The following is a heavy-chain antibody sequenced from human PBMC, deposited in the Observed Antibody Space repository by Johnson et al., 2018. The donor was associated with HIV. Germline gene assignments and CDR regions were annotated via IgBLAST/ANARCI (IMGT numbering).Heavy chain of an antibody. D-gene: IGHD1-26*01. CDR3: AKDVYSGSFDSAFDI. Sequence: VQLVESGGGVVQTGGSLRLSCEASGFTFSYYGMHWVRQAPGKGLEWVGRIKSKTDGGTTDYAAPVKGRFTISRDDSKNTLYLQMNSLKTEDTAVYYCAKDVYSGSFDSAFDIWGQGTMVTVSS. CDR1: GFTFSYYG. CDR2: IKSKTDGGTT. J-gene: IGHJ3*02. V-gene: IGHV3-15*01.